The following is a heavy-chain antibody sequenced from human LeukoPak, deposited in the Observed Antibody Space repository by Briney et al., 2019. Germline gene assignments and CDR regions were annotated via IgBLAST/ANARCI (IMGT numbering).Heavy chain of an antibody. V-gene: IGHV3-48*03. CDR3: ARGGIWFDP. CDR1: GFTFSSYE. Sequence: GGSLRLSCAASGFTFSSYEMNWVRQAPGKGLECVSYISSSGGTISYADSVKGRFTISRDNAKNALYLQMNSLRAEDTANYYCARGGIWFDPWGQGTLVTVSS. D-gene: IGHD3-16*01. CDR2: ISSSGGTI. J-gene: IGHJ5*02.